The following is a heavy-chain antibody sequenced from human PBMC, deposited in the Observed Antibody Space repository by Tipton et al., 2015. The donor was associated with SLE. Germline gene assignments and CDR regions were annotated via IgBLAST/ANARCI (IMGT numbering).Heavy chain of an antibody. D-gene: IGHD5-24*01. CDR2: ISSDGDSV. V-gene: IGHV3-11*04. CDR1: GFTFSVYY. Sequence: SLRLSCAASGFTFSVYYMNWVRQVPGKGLEGLSYISSDGDSVHYADSVKGRFTISRDKAKKSLYLQMNSLTAEDTAVYFCARVPSQETWLKLRLDYFDQWGRGTLVTVSA. CDR3: ARVPSQETWLKLRLDYFDQ. J-gene: IGHJ4*02.